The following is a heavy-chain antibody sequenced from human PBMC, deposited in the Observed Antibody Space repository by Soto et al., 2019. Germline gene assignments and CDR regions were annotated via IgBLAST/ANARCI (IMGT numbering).Heavy chain of an antibody. CDR2: INHSGST. CDR3: ARGRTAYYSSSFGY. Sequence: PSETLSLTCAVYGGSFSGYYWSWIRQPPGKGLEWIGEINHSGSTNYNPSLKSRVTISVDTSKNQFSLKLSSVTAADTAVYYCARGRTAYYSSSFGYWGQGTLVTVSS. D-gene: IGHD6-6*01. J-gene: IGHJ4*02. CDR1: GGSFSGYY. V-gene: IGHV4-34*01.